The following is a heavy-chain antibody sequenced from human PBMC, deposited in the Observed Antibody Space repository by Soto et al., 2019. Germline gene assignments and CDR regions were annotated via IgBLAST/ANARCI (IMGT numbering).Heavy chain of an antibody. CDR2: IYHSGST. V-gene: IGHV4-30-2*01. CDR3: ARVPGP. J-gene: IGHJ5*02. Sequence: SSGTLSLTCAVSGGSISSGGFSWSWIRQPPGKGLEWIGYIYHSGSTYYNPSLKSRVTISVDRSKNQFSLKLSSVTAADTAVYYCARVPGPWGQGTLVTVS. CDR1: GGSISSGGFS.